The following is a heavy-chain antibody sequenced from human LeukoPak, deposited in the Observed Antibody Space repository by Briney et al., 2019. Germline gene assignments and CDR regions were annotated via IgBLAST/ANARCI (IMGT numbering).Heavy chain of an antibody. CDR1: GASISSSSYY. CDR2: IYYNGDT. D-gene: IGHD5-18*01. V-gene: IGHV4-39*01. Sequence: SETLSLTCTVSGASISSSSYYWGWIRQPPGKGLEWIGSIYYNGDTYYNSSLKSRLTISVDTSKNQFTLKLSSVTAADTALYYCARLRGYTSGNPGYWGQGSLVTVSS. CDR3: ARLRGYTSGNPGY. J-gene: IGHJ4*02.